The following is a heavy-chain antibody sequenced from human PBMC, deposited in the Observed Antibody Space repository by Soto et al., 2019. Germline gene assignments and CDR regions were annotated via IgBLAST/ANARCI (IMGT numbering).Heavy chain of an antibody. Sequence: LKISCQASGYSFSSSWIGWVRQMPGKGLEWMGIIDPNDSQTIYSPSFQGQVTTSADKSIDTAYLQWSSLKTSDTAMYYCARHAGNSWKGDYFDYWGQGALVTVSS. V-gene: IGHV5-51*01. CDR2: IDPNDSQT. CDR3: ARHAGNSWKGDYFDY. D-gene: IGHD6-13*01. J-gene: IGHJ4*02. CDR1: GYSFSSSW.